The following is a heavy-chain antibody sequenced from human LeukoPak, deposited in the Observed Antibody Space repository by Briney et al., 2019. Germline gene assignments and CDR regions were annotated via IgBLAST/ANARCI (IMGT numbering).Heavy chain of an antibody. D-gene: IGHD5-12*01. Sequence: ETLFLTCTVSGGSISDYYWSWVRQAPGKGLEWVANIKQDGSEKYYVDSVRGRFTISRDNAKNSLYLQMNSLRAEDTAVYYCARGIRISGYDYWGQGTLVTVSS. CDR2: IKQDGSEK. J-gene: IGHJ4*02. CDR3: ARGIRISGYDY. V-gene: IGHV3-7*04. CDR1: GGSISDYY.